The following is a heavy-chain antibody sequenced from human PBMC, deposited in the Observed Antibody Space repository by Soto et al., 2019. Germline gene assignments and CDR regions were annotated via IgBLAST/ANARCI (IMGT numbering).Heavy chain of an antibody. D-gene: IGHD4-4*01. Sequence: GGSLRLSCAASGFTFSNYAMHWVRQAPGKGLEWVAVVSYDGSNKYYADSVKGRFTISRDSSKNTLYLQMNSLRAEDTAVYYCARPLWRNDYNWGYFDLWGRGTLVPVSS. CDR2: VSYDGSNK. V-gene: IGHV3-30-3*01. CDR1: GFTFSNYA. CDR3: ARPLWRNDYNWGYFDL. J-gene: IGHJ2*01.